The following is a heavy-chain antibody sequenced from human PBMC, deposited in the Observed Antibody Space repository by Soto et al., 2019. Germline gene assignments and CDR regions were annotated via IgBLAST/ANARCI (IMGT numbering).Heavy chain of an antibody. Sequence: GVPLKISWKGAGYSFTSYWIGWVRKMPGKGLEWMGIIYPGDSDTRYSPSFQGQVTISADKSISTAYLQWSSLKASDTAMYYCARLSSRYYGMDVWGQGTTVTVSS. J-gene: IGHJ6*02. CDR3: ARLSSRYYGMDV. CDR2: IYPGDSDT. CDR1: GYSFTSYW. V-gene: IGHV5-51*01.